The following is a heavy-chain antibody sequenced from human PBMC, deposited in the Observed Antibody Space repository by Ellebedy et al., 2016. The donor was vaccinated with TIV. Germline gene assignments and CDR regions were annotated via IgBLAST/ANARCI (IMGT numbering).Heavy chain of an antibody. D-gene: IGHD3-10*01. Sequence: AASVKVSCKASGYTFTTYAMNWVRQAPGQGLEWMGWINTNTGNPTYVLAFTGWFVFSLDMSVSPASLQISSLQADDTAVYYCARDWGGGIRGVTGYFDLWGRGTLVTVSS. V-gene: IGHV7-4-1*02. J-gene: IGHJ2*01. CDR2: INTNTGNP. CDR1: GYTFTTYA. CDR3: ARDWGGGIRGVTGYFDL.